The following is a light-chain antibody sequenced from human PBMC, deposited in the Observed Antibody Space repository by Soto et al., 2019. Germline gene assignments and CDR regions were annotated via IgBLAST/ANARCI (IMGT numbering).Light chain of an antibody. J-gene: IGLJ2*01. Sequence: QAVVTQPPSVSAAPGQKVTISCSGSNSNIGNSYVSWYQQLPGTAPKLLIYDNNKRPSGIPDRFSGSKSGTSATLGITGLQTGDEADYYCGTWDSSLSGVVFGGGTKVTVL. V-gene: IGLV1-51*01. CDR3: GTWDSSLSGVV. CDR2: DNN. CDR1: NSNIGNSY.